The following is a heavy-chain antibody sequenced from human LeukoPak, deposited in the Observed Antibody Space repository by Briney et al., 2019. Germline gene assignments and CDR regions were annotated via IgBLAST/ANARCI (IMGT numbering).Heavy chain of an antibody. CDR1: GFTFSTYA. CDR3: AKERARYTNPYYFDY. Sequence: GGSLRLSCAASGFTFSTYAMSWVRQAPGKGLEWVSTLSGSGANTYYADSVRGRFTISRDNYKNTLYLHKNSRRAEDTAVYYCAKERARYTNPYYFDYWGQGTLVTVSS. V-gene: IGHV3-23*01. CDR2: LSGSGANT. D-gene: IGHD3-16*02. J-gene: IGHJ4*02.